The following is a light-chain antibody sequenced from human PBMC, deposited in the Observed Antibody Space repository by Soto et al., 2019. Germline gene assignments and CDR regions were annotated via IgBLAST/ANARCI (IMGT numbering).Light chain of an antibody. CDR3: QSYDMSLNNYV. CDR1: SSNIGAPYD. J-gene: IGLJ1*01. V-gene: IGLV1-40*01. CDR2: GGN. Sequence: QSVLTQPPSVSGAPGQTVTISCTGSSSNIGAPYDVHWYQHLPGTAPKLLMYGGNNRPSGVPDRFSGSRSGTSASLDITGLQAEDEAAYFCQSYDMSLNNYVFGTG.